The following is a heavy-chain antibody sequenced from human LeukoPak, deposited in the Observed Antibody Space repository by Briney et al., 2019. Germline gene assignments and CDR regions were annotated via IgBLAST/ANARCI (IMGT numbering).Heavy chain of an antibody. CDR1: GYTFTSYD. V-gene: IGHV1-8*01. D-gene: IGHD5-18*01. Sequence: ASVKVSCKASGYTFTSYDINWVRQATGQGLEWMGWMNPNSGNTGYAQKFQGRVTMTRYTSISTAYMELSSLRSEDTAVYYCARVGWAMVPTPDYWGQGTLVTVSS. CDR3: ARVGWAMVPTPDY. CDR2: MNPNSGNT. J-gene: IGHJ4*02.